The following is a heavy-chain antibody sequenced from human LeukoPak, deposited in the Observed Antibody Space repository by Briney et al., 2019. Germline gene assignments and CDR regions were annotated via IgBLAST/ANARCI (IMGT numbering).Heavy chain of an antibody. D-gene: IGHD6-13*01. CDR1: GYTFTSYD. J-gene: IGHJ4*02. V-gene: IGHV1-8*01. CDR3: ARDLIAAPVLALAY. Sequence: ASVKVSCKASGYTFTSYDINWVRQATGQGLEWMGWMNPNSGNTSYAQKFQGRVTMTRDTSTSTVYMELSSLRSEDTAVYYCARDLIAAPVLALAYWGQGTLVTVSS. CDR2: MNPNSGNT.